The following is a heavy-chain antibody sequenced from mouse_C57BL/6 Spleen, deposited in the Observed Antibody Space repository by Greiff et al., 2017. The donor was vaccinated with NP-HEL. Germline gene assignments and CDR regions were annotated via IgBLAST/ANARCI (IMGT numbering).Heavy chain of an antibody. CDR2: IHPNSGST. CDR3: ARKSYYDDAMDY. J-gene: IGHJ4*01. D-gene: IGHD2-4*01. Sequence: VQLQQSGAELVKPGASVKLSCKASGYTFTSYWMHWVKQRPGQGLEWIGMIHPNSGSTNYNEKFKSKATLTVDKSSSTAYMQLSSLTSEDSAVYYCARKSYYDDAMDYWGQGTSVTVSS. CDR1: GYTFTSYW. V-gene: IGHV1-64*01.